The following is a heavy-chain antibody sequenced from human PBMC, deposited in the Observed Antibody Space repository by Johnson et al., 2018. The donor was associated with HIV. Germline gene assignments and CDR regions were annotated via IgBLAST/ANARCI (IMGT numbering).Heavy chain of an antibody. J-gene: IGHJ3*02. V-gene: IGHV3-73*02. CDR3: TRHTVTGDAVDI. CDR1: GFTFSGSA. D-gene: IGHD4-17*01. CDR2: IRSKANSYAT. Sequence: VQLVESGGGLVQPGGSLKLSCAASGFTFSGSAMHWVRQASGKGLEWVGRIRSKANSYATAYAASVKGRFTISRDDSKNTAYLQMNSLKTEEPAVYYCTRHTVTGDAVDIWGQGTMVTGSS.